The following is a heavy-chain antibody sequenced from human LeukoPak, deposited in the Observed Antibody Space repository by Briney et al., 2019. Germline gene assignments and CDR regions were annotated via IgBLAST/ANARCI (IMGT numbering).Heavy chain of an antibody. D-gene: IGHD1-26*01. CDR2: ISSSSSYI. J-gene: IGHJ4*02. CDR3: ARSYSGSYYADY. CDR1: GFTFSSCS. V-gene: IGHV3-21*01. Sequence: PGGSLRLSCAASGFTFSSCSMNWVRQAPGKGLEWVSSISSSSSYIYYADSVKGRFTISRDNAKNSLYLQMNSLRAEDTAVYYCARSYSGSYYADYWGQGTLVTVSS.